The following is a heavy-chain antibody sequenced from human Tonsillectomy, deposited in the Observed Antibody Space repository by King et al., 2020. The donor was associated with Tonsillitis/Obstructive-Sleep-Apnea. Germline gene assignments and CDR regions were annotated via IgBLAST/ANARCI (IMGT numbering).Heavy chain of an antibody. V-gene: IGHV4-59*08. J-gene: IGHJ3*02. D-gene: IGHD6-13*01. CDR1: GGSISSYY. CDR3: ARHSPGIAAAAFDI. CDR2: IYYSGST. Sequence: QLQESGPGLVKPSETLSLTCTVSGGSISSYYWSWIRQPPGKGLEWIGYIYYSGSTNYNPSLKSRVTISVDTSKNQFSLKLSSGTAADTAVYYCARHSPGIAAAAFDIWGQGTMVTVSS.